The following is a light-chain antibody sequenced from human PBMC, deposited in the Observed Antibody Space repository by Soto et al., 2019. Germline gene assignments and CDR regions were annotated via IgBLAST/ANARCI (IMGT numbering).Light chain of an antibody. J-gene: IGLJ2*01. Sequence: QSALTQPASVSGSPGQSITISCTGTGSDVGGYNFVSWYQQHPGTAPKLMIYDVSNRPSGVSNRFSGSKSGNTASLTISGLQPEDEADYYCSSYTSSSTVVFGGGTKLTVL. CDR3: SSYTSSSTVV. CDR1: GSDVGGYNF. V-gene: IGLV2-14*01. CDR2: DVS.